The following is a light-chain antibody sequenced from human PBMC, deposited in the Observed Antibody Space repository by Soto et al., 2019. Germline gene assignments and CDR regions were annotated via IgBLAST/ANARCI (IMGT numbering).Light chain of an antibody. J-gene: IGKJ2*01. CDR2: GTS. CDR3: QQFAGSPAAFT. Sequence: ESLLTQSPGTLSLSPGEGATLSCRASQTVSSANLAWYQQKPGQAPRLLIYGTSIRATGIPDRFSGTRSGTDFTXXXRRLEPEDVAVYYCQQFAGSPAAFTFGQGTKLEI. V-gene: IGKV3-20*01. CDR1: QTVSSAN.